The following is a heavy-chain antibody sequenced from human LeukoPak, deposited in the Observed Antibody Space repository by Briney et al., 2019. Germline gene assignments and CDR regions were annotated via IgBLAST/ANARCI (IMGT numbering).Heavy chain of an antibody. CDR1: GYTFTSYG. CDR3: ARDCGGDCYHISNWFDP. J-gene: IGHJ5*02. Sequence: ASVKVSCKASGYTFTSYGISWVRQAPGRGLEWMGWISAYNGNTNYAQKLQGRVTMTTDTSTSTAYMELRSLRSDDTAVYYCARDCGGDCYHISNWFDPWGQGTLVTVSS. D-gene: IGHD2-21*02. CDR2: ISAYNGNT. V-gene: IGHV1-18*01.